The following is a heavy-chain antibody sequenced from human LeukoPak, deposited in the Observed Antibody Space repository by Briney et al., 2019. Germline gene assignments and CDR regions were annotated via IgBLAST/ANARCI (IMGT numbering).Heavy chain of an antibody. D-gene: IGHD6-6*01. CDR2: ISSSGSTI. CDR1: GFTFSDYY. Sequence: PGGSLRLSCAASGFTFSDYYMSWIRLAPGKGLEWVSHISSSGSTIYYADSVKGRFTISRDNAKNSLYLQMNSLRAEDTAVYYCASELVSSSSALSFDYWGQGTLVTVSS. CDR3: ASELVSSSSALSFDY. V-gene: IGHV3-11*01. J-gene: IGHJ4*02.